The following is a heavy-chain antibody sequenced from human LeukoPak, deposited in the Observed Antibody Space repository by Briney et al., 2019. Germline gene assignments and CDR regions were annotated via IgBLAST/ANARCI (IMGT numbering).Heavy chain of an antibody. V-gene: IGHV3-43D*03. CDR3: AKDSYNIQLRYYYYYMDV. J-gene: IGHJ6*03. CDR1: GFTFDDYA. D-gene: IGHD2-2*01. CDR2: ISWDGGST. Sequence: GGSLRLSCAASGFTFDDYAMHWVRQAPGKGLEWVSLISWDGGSTYYADSVKGRFTISRDNSKNTLYLQMNSLRAEDTAVYYCAKDSYNIQLRYYYYYMDVWGKGTTVTISS.